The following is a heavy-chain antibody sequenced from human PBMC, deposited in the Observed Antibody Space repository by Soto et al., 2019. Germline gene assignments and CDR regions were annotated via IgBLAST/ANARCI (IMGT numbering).Heavy chain of an antibody. J-gene: IGHJ5*02. CDR1: GFTFSSYW. CDR3: ARGPHFFWSGRNYWFDP. CDR2: IKQDGSEK. D-gene: IGHD3-3*01. Sequence: GGSLRLSCAASGFTFSSYWMSWVRQAPGKGLEWVAIIKQDGSEKYYVDSVKGRFTISRDNAKNSLYLQMNSLRAEDTAVYYCARGPHFFWSGRNYWFDPWGQGTLVTVSS. V-gene: IGHV3-7*01.